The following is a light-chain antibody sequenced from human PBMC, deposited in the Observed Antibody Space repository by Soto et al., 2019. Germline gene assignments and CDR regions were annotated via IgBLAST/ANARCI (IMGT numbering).Light chain of an antibody. V-gene: IGKV3-20*01. CDR3: QQYGSSPPT. CDR2: GAS. J-gene: IGKJ1*01. Sequence: EIVLTQSPATLSLSPGERATLSCRASQSVSSSYLAWYQQKPGQAPRLLIYGASSRATGIPDRFSGSGSGTEFTLTISRLEPEDFEVYYCQQYGSSPPTFGQGTKVDIK. CDR1: QSVSSSY.